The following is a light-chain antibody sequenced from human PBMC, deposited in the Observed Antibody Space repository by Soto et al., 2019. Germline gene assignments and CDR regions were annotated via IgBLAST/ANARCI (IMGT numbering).Light chain of an antibody. CDR3: QQYSQWPIT. J-gene: IGKJ5*01. V-gene: IGKV3-15*01. Sequence: EIVLTQSPATLSVSPGERATLSCRASQSINNDYLAWYQQKPGLAPRLLIYGISTRATGAPARFSGSVSGTEFTHSSSSLQSEDFAVYSCQQYSQWPITFGQGTRLEIK. CDR1: QSINND. CDR2: GIS.